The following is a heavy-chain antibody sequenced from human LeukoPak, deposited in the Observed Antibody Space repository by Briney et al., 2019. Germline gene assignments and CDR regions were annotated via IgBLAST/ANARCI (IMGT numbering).Heavy chain of an antibody. CDR2: IKKDGSGI. V-gene: IGHV3-7*03. J-gene: IGHJ6*04. CDR1: GFPFSNSW. CDR3: AGGNAMDV. Sequence: GGSLRLSCAVSGFPFSNSWMYWVRQAPGKGLEGVANIKKDGSGISYVESVKGRFIISRDNSRNSLYLQMNSLKVEDTAVYFCAGGNAMDVWGKGTAVTVYS.